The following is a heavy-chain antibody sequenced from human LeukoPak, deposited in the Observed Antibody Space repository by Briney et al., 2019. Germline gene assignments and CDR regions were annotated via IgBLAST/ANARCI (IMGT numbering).Heavy chain of an antibody. J-gene: IGHJ4*02. CDR3: ARDAGVLGYCSSTSCLPFDY. CDR2: ISAYNGNT. V-gene: IGHV1-18*01. CDR1: GYTFTSYG. D-gene: IGHD2-2*01. Sequence: GASVKVSCKASGYTFTSYGISWVRLAPGQGLEWMGWISAYNGNTNYAQKLQGRVTMTTDTSTSTAYMELRSLRSDDTAVYYCARDAGVLGYCSSTSCLPFDYWGQGTLVTVSS.